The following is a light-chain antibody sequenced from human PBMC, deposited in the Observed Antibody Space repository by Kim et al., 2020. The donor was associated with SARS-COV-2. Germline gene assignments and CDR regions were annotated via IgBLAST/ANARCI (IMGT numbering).Light chain of an antibody. V-gene: IGKV3-20*01. Sequence: ENVLTQSPGTLSLSPGERATLSCRASQSVSNNYLAWYQQKPGQAPRLLIYDASVRATGIPDRFNGGGSGTDFTLTISRLEPEDFAVYYCQQYGSSRSTFGGGTKLEI. CDR1: QSVSNNY. CDR3: QQYGSSRST. J-gene: IGKJ4*01. CDR2: DAS.